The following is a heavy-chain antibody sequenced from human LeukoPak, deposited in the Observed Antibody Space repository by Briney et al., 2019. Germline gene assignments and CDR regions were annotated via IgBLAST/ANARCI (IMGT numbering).Heavy chain of an antibody. Sequence: GGSLRLSCAASGFTFSSYGMHWVRQAPGKGLEWVAVIWYDGSNKYYADSVKGRITISRDNSKNTLNLQMNSLRAEDTAVYYCAKDSSGYNVGNWFDPWGQGTLVTVSS. CDR3: AKDSSGYNVGNWFDP. J-gene: IGHJ5*02. CDR1: GFTFSSYG. CDR2: IWYDGSNK. V-gene: IGHV3-33*06. D-gene: IGHD3-22*01.